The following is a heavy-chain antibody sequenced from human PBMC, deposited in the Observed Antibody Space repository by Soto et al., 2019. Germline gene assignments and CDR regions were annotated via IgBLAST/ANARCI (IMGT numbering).Heavy chain of an antibody. CDR2: ISGGGDGT. J-gene: IGHJ4*02. Sequence: EVQLLESGGGLVQPGGSLRLSCAASGFTFSSYAMSWVRQAPGKGLEWVSTISGGGDGTYYADSVKGRFTISRDNSKNTLYLQMNSLRAEDTAVYYCGGYDPRDYWGQGTLVTVSS. V-gene: IGHV3-23*01. CDR1: GFTFSSYA. CDR3: GGYDPRDY. D-gene: IGHD5-12*01.